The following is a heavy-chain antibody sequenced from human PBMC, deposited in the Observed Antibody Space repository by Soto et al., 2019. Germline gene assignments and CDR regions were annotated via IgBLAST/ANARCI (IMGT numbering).Heavy chain of an antibody. CDR2: IGTAGDT. J-gene: IGHJ6*02. V-gene: IGHV3-13*01. CDR3: ARASPRTIFGVVIIDGMDV. Sequence: GGSLRLSCAASGFTFSSYDMHWVRQATGKSLEWVSAIGTAGDTYYPGSVKGRFTISRENAKNSLYLQMNSLRAEDTAVYYCARASPRTIFGVVIIDGMDVWGQGTTVTVSS. CDR1: GFTFSSYD. D-gene: IGHD3-3*01.